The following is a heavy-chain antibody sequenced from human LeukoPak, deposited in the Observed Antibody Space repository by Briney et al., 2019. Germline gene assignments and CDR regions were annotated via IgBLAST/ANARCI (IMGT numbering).Heavy chain of an antibody. CDR2: IIPIFGTA. D-gene: IGHD2-21*02. CDR3: ASSLAYCGGDCYFDY. V-gene: IGHV1-69*01. J-gene: IGHJ4*02. Sequence: GASVKVSCKASGGTFRSYAISWVRQAPGQALEWMGGIIPIFGTANYAQKFQARVTITADESTSTAYMELSSLRSEDTAEYYCASSLAYCGGDCYFDYWGQGTLVTVSS. CDR1: GGTFRSYA.